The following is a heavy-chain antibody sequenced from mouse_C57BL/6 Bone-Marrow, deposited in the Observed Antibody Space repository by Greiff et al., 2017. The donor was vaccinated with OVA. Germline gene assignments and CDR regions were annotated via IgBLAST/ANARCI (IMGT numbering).Heavy chain of an antibody. J-gene: IGHJ3*01. Sequence: QVQLQQPGAELVKPGASVKLSCKASGYTFTSYWMHWVKQRPGQGLEWIGMIHPNSGSTNYNEKFKSKATLTVDKSSSTAYMQLSSLTSEDSAVYDCARTGYDYEGAWFAYWGQGTLVTVSA. V-gene: IGHV1-64*01. CDR1: GYTFTSYW. CDR2: IHPNSGST. CDR3: ARTGYDYEGAWFAY. D-gene: IGHD2-4*01.